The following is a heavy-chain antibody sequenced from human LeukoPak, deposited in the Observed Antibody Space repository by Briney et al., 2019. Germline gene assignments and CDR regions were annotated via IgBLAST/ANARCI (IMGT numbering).Heavy chain of an antibody. CDR2: ISISSSYI. D-gene: IGHD2-15*01. CDR1: GFTFSSYS. CDR3: ALPAHGSCYFVR. J-gene: IGHJ5*02. V-gene: IGHV3-21*01. Sequence: GGSLRLSCAASGFTFSSYSMNWVRQAPGKGLECFSPISISSSYIHYADSVKGRFTISRDNAKNSLYLQMNSPRAEDTAVYYCALPAHGSCYFVRWGQGSLVTVSS.